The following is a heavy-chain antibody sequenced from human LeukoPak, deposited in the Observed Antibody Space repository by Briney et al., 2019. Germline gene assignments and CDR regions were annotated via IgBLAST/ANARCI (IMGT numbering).Heavy chain of an antibody. CDR1: GYTFTRYF. CDR2: INLYSGAT. D-gene: IGHD3-3*01. J-gene: IGHJ4*02. CDR3: ARDIDLWSCPLSV. Sequence: ASVKVSCKASGYTFTRYFLHWVRRAPGPGVEWMGWINLYSGATNYTQTFQSRVTMTGDTSISTAYMELSRLRSDDTAVYYCARDIDLWSCPLSVWGQGTLVTVSS. V-gene: IGHV1-2*02.